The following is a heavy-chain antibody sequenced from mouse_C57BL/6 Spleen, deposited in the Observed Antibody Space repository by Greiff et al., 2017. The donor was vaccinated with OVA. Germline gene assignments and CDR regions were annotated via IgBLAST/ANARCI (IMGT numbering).Heavy chain of an antibody. CDR2: IDPSDSYT. V-gene: IGHV1-50*01. D-gene: IGHD2-5*01. CDR3: AVGSNSLFAY. J-gene: IGHJ3*01. Sequence: QVHVKQPGAELVKPGASVKLSCKASGYTFTSYWMQWVKQRPGQGLEWIGEIDPSDSYTNYNQKFKGKATLTVDTSSSTAYMQLSSLTSEDSAVYYCAVGSNSLFAYWGQGTLVTVSA. CDR1: GYTFTSYW.